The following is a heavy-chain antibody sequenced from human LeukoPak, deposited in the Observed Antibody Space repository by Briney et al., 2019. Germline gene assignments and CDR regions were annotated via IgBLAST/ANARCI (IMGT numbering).Heavy chain of an antibody. CDR1: GFTFRSYG. Sequence: TGGSLRLSCAASGFTFRSYGMHWVRQAPGKGLEWVAVIWYDGSNKYYADSVKGRFTISRDNAKNTLYLQMNSLRAEDTAVYYCAKGIHYYDSSCLLFDYWGQGTLVTVSS. CDR3: AKGIHYYDSSCLLFDY. J-gene: IGHJ4*02. V-gene: IGHV3-30*02. CDR2: IWYDGSNK. D-gene: IGHD3-22*01.